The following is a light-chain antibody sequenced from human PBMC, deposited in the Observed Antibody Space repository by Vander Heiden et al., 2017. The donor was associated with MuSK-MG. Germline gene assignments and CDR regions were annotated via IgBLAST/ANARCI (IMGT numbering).Light chain of an antibody. Sequence: DIILTHSPATLSLSPGERATLSCRASRSVSSYLAWYQQKPGQAPRLPIYDTANRATGTPARFSGSGSGEDYTLTINNLDPEDFAVYHGQQRPGAFGQGTKVDIK. CDR1: RSVSSY. CDR2: DTA. J-gene: IGKJ2*01. CDR3: QQRPGA. V-gene: IGKV3-11*01.